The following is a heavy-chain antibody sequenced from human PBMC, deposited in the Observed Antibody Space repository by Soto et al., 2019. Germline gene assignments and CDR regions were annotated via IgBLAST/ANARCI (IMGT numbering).Heavy chain of an antibody. CDR3: ARDDLLVVPSGVDI. Sequence: QVQLVQSGAEMKKPGASVRVSCKTSGDTFGTSGFHWVRQAPGQGLEWMGWISAYNGNTYYIKKLQGRVTMTTDTSTSTVYMELRSLKSDDTAVYFCARDDLLVVPSGVDIWGQETMVTVSS. CDR2: ISAYNGNT. J-gene: IGHJ3*02. V-gene: IGHV1-18*01. D-gene: IGHD2-2*01. CDR1: GDTFGTSG.